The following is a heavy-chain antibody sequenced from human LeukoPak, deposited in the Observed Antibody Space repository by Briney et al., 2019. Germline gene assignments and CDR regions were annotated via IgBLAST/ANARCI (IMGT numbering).Heavy chain of an antibody. CDR2: ISSHDSST. Sequence: GGSLRLSCAASGFTFSDYYMSWLRLAPGKGLEWVSSISSHDSSTYYADSVKGRFTISRDNAKTSLYLQMNSLRAEDTAIYYCAKAPGDLYFDYWGQGTLVTVSS. V-gene: IGHV3-11*01. CDR1: GFTFSDYY. CDR3: AKAPGDLYFDY. D-gene: IGHD4-17*01. J-gene: IGHJ4*02.